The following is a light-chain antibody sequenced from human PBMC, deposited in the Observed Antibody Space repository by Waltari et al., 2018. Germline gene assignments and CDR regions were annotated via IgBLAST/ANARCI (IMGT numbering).Light chain of an antibody. Sequence: DIQMTQSPSFLSASVGDKVTITCQASQSLNNWVAWYQQKPGKAPKPLIYKATSLEIGVPSSFSGSASGTDFTLTITSLHPEDFATYYCQQYYSSPYSFGQGTTVEIK. CDR1: QSLNNW. V-gene: IGKV1-5*01. J-gene: IGKJ2*03. CDR3: QQYYSSPYS. CDR2: KAT.